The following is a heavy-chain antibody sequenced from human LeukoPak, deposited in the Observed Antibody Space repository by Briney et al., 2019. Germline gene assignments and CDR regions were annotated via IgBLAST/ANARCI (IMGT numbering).Heavy chain of an antibody. CDR1: GYSFSRYW. CDR2: IYPGDSDT. Sequence: GESMKISCKGSGYSFSRYWIAWVRQMPGKGLEWMGIIYPGDSDTRYSPSFQGQVTISADKSISTAYLQWSSLKASDTAMYYCARGKFVDFDYWGQGTLVTVSS. J-gene: IGHJ4*02. V-gene: IGHV5-51*01. D-gene: IGHD2-21*01. CDR3: ARGKFVDFDY.